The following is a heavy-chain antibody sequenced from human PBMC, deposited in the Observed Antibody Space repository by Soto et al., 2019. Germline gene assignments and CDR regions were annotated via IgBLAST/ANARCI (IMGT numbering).Heavy chain of an antibody. CDR2: IYYSGST. D-gene: IGHD1-26*01. CDR1: GGSISSGDYY. CDR3: ARESGGSYEDAFDI. V-gene: IGHV4-30-4*01. Sequence: QVQLQESGPGLVKPSQTLSLTCTVSGGSISSGDYYWSWIRQPPGKGLEGIGYIYYSGSTYYNPSLKSRVTISVDTSKNQFSMKLSSVTAADTAVYYCARESGGSYEDAFDIWGQGTMVTVSS. J-gene: IGHJ3*02.